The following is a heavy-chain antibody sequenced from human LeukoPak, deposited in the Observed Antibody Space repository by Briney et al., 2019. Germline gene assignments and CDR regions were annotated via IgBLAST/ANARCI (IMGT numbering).Heavy chain of an antibody. CDR1: GHPLSSHI. D-gene: IGHD3-3*01. V-gene: IGHV3-48*01. CDR2: ISCSSTI. J-gene: IGHJ4*02. Sequence: GGSLRLSCSASGHPLSSHIRNWVRQAPGKGVGRVSSISCSSTIYYADSVKGHFTISRNHAQNSHYPQMNSLRAEDTAVYYCARDLSDYDFWIGYYPCCIFDYWGQGTLVTVSS. CDR3: ARDLSDYDFWIGYYPCCIFDY.